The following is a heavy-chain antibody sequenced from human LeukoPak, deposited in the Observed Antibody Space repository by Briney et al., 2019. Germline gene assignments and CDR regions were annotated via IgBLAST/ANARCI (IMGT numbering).Heavy chain of an antibody. CDR3: ARDVPAGQWLSWVWIGAFDI. D-gene: IGHD6-19*01. J-gene: IGHJ3*02. V-gene: IGHV3-21*01. CDR2: ISSSSSYI. CDR1: GFTFSSYS. Sequence: GGSLRLSCAASGFTFSSYSMNWVRQAPGKGLEWVSSISSSSSYIYYADSVKGRFTISRDNAKNSLYLQMNSLRAEDTAVYYCARDVPAGQWLSWVWIGAFDIWGQGTMVTVSS.